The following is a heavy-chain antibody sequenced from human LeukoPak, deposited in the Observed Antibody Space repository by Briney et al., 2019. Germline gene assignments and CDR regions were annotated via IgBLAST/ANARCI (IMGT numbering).Heavy chain of an antibody. CDR3: AREGRFGYFDY. Sequence: SETLSLTCTVSGGSISSYYWSWIRQPPGKGLEWIGEINHSGSTNYNPSLKSRVTISVDTSKNQFSLKLSSVTAADTAVYYCAREGRFGYFDYWGQGTLVTVSS. CDR2: INHSGST. V-gene: IGHV4-34*01. J-gene: IGHJ4*02. D-gene: IGHD3-16*01. CDR1: GGSISSYY.